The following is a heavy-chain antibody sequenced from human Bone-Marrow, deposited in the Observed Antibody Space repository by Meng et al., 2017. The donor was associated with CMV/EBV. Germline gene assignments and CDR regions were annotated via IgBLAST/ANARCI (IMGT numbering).Heavy chain of an antibody. V-gene: IGHV4-39*07. J-gene: IGHJ4*02. CDR2: IYYSGST. CDR1: GGSISSSSYY. D-gene: IGHD5-12*01. CDR3: AREGGYIVATIAMDYFDY. Sequence: SETLSLTCTVSGGSISSSSYYWGWIRQPPGKGLEWIGSIYYSGSTYYNPSLKSRVTISVDTSKNQFSLKLSSVTAADTAVYYCAREGGYIVATIAMDYFDYWGQGTLVTVSS.